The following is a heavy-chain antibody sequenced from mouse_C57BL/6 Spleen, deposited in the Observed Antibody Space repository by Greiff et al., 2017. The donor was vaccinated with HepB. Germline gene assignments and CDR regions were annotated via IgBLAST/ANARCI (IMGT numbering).Heavy chain of an antibody. CDR2: IDPSDSYT. Sequence: QVQLQQPGAELVRPGTSVKLSCKASGYTFTSYWMHWVKQRPGQGLEWIGVIDPSDSYTNYNQKFEGKATLTVDTSSSTAYMQLSSLTSEDSAVYYCAREDGNYLYYFDYWGQGTTLTVSS. CDR1: GYTFTSYW. V-gene: IGHV1-59*01. CDR3: AREDGNYLYYFDY. J-gene: IGHJ2*01. D-gene: IGHD2-1*01.